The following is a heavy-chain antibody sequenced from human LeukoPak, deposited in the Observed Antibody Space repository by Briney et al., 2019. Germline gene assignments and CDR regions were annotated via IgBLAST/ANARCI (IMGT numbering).Heavy chain of an antibody. D-gene: IGHD1-26*01. CDR3: AGAGGSGTIVFDY. J-gene: IGHJ4*02. Sequence: ASVRVSCKASGGTFSSYAISWVRQAPGQGLEWMGGIIPMFGTANSAQKFQGRVTITADESTNTAYMELSSLRSEDTAMYYCAGAGGSGTIVFDYWGQGTLVTVPS. CDR1: GGTFSSYA. CDR2: IIPMFGTA. V-gene: IGHV1-69*13.